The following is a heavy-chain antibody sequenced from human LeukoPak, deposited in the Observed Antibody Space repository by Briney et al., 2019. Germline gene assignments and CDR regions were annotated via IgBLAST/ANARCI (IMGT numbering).Heavy chain of an antibody. CDR2: ISTDGSST. V-gene: IGHV3-74*01. Sequence: GGSLRLSRAPSGFTFSRYWMHWLRHAPGKGLVWVSRISTDGSSTSYADSVKGRFTISRDNGKNTLYLQMNSLRAEDTAVYYCASYLTSIPSGMDVWGQGTTVTVSS. CDR3: ASYLTSIPSGMDV. J-gene: IGHJ6*02. D-gene: IGHD2/OR15-2a*01. CDR1: GFTFSRYW.